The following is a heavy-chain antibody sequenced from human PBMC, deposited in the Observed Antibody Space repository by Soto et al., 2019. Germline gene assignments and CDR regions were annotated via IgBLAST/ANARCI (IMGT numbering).Heavy chain of an antibody. Sequence: GSLKISCKGCGYSFTSYWISWVRQMPGKGLEWMGRIDPSDSYTNYSPSFQGHVTISADKSISTAYLQWSSLKASDTAMYYCASPTTRGYSGYDLDYWGQGTLVTASS. J-gene: IGHJ4*02. D-gene: IGHD5-12*01. CDR2: IDPSDSYT. CDR1: GYSFTSYW. V-gene: IGHV5-10-1*01. CDR3: ASPTTRGYSGYDLDY.